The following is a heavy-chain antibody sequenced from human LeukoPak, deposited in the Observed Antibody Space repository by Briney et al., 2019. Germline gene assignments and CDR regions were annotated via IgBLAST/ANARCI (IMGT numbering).Heavy chain of an antibody. CDR3: AREPVEWVGSGNQNWFDP. J-gene: IGHJ5*02. Sequence: SETLSLTCTVSGGSISSYYWSWIRQPPGKGLEWIGYIYYSGSTNYNPSLKSRVTISVDTSKNQFSLKLSSVTAADTAVYYCAREPVEWVGSGNQNWFDPWGQGTLVTVSS. V-gene: IGHV4-59*01. CDR1: GGSISSYY. D-gene: IGHD3-10*01. CDR2: IYYSGST.